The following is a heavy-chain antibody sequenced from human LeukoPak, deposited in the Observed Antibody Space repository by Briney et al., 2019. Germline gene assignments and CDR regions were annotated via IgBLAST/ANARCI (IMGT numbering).Heavy chain of an antibody. CDR3: AKGTLDIVVVPAAPQVHYFDY. V-gene: IGHV3-23*01. J-gene: IGHJ4*02. CDR2: ISSSGGST. D-gene: IGHD2-2*01. CDR1: GFTFSSYA. Sequence: GGSLRLSCGASGFTFSSYAMSGVRQAPGGGLVWVSAISSSGGSTYYADSVKGRFTISRDNSKNTLYLQINSLRADDTAVYYCAKGTLDIVVVPAAPQVHYFDYGGQGTLVTVPS.